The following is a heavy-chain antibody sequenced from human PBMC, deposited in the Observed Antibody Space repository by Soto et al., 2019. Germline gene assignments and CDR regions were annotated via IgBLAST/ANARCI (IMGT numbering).Heavy chain of an antibody. D-gene: IGHD3-3*01. J-gene: IGHJ5*02. CDR2: ISYDGSNK. Sequence: GGSLKLSCAASGFTFSSYGMHWVRQAPGKGLEWVAVISYDGSNKYYADSVKGRFTISRDNSKNTLYLQMNSLRAEDTAVYYCAKGLNKVKIPLRFLEWLAGPMGFDPWGQGTLVTVSS. CDR1: GFTFSSYG. V-gene: IGHV3-30*18. CDR3: AKGLNKVKIPLRFLEWLAGPMGFDP.